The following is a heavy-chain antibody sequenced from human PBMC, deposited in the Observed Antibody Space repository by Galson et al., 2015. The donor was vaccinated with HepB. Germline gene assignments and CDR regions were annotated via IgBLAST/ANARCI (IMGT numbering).Heavy chain of an antibody. D-gene: IGHD2-2*01. CDR3: ARRSRYCRSTSCSDFDY. CDR2: IYYSGST. Sequence: ETLSLTCTVSSGSITRTTYYWGWIRQPPGKGLEWIGSIYYSGSTYYNPSLKSRVTISVDTSKKQFSLKLTSVTAADTAVYYCARRSRYCRSTSCSDFDYWGQGTLVTVSS. CDR1: SGSITRTTYY. V-gene: IGHV4-39*01. J-gene: IGHJ4*02.